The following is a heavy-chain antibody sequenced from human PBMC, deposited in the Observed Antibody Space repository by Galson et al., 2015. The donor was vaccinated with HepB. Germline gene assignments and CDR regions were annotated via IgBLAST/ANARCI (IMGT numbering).Heavy chain of an antibody. V-gene: IGHV3-49*03. Sequence: SLRLSCAGSGFTFGDYTMSWFRQAPGKGLEWVGSIKSKGHGGTTEYAASVKGRFFISRHDSKSIAYLQLSSLTTEDTAMYYCTGDRKGGYGPFDYWGQGTLVTVSS. D-gene: IGHD5-12*01. J-gene: IGHJ4*02. CDR1: GFTFGDYT. CDR2: IKSKGHGGTT. CDR3: TGDRKGGYGPFDY.